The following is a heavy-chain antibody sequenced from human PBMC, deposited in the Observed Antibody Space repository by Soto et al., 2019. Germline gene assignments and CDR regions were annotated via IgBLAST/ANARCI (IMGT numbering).Heavy chain of an antibody. J-gene: IGHJ6*03. V-gene: IGHV3-7*01. CDR1: GFTFSSCW. CDR2: IKEDGSGQ. Sequence: EVQVVESGGGLVQPGGSLRLSCVASGFTFSSCWMSWARQAPGKGLEWVANIKEDGSGQHYADSVKGRCTISRDNGKSSLYLQMNSLSAEDTAVYYCARYANMDVWGKGTTVTVSS. CDR3: ARYANMDV.